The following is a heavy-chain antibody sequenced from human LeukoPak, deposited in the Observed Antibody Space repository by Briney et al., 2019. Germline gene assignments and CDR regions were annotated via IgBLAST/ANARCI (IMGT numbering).Heavy chain of an antibody. CDR3: AKNRPAVRGDDRP. D-gene: IGHD3-10*01. CDR2: ISGSGSNT. CDR1: GFTFSNYW. V-gene: IGHV3-23*01. Sequence: PGGSLRLSCAASGFTFSNYWMGWVRQAPGKGLEWVSAISGSGSNTYYADSVKGRFTISRDNSKNTVYLQMNSLRAEDTAVYYCAKNRPAVRGDDRPWGQGSLVTVSS. J-gene: IGHJ4*02.